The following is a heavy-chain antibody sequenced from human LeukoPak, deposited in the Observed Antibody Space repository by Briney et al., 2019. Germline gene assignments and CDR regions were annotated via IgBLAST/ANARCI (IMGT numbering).Heavy chain of an antibody. CDR1: GFTFSSYA. CDR2: ISGSGGST. J-gene: IGHJ4*02. CDR3: AKDPESYRFGYYFDY. D-gene: IGHD3-16*01. V-gene: IGHV3-23*01. Sequence: GGSLRLSCAASGFTFSSYAMSWVRQAPGKGLEWVSAISGSGGSTYYADSVKGRFTISRDNSKNTLYLQMNSLRAEDTAVYYCAKDPESYRFGYYFDYWGQGTLVTVSS.